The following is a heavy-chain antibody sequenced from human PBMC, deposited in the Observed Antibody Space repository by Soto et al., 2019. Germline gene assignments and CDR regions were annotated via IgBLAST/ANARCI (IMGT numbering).Heavy chain of an antibody. Sequence: VHLLESGGGLVQPGGSLRLSCAASGFTFYNYAMNWVRQAPGKGLEWIGEINHSGSTNYNPSLKSRVTISVDTSKNQFSLKLSSVTAADTAVYYCARGRRRGAFENWGQGTLVTVSS. J-gene: IGHJ4*02. CDR2: INHSGST. V-gene: IGHV4-34*01. CDR3: ARGRRRGAFEN. D-gene: IGHD6-6*01. CDR1: GFTFYNYA.